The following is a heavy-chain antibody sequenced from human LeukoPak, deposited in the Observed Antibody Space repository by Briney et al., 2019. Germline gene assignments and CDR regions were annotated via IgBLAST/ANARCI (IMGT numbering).Heavy chain of an antibody. CDR3: GIQAVRYNWNDEVY. CDR1: GFTVSSNY. D-gene: IGHD1-1*01. CDR2: IYSGGST. Sequence: PGGSLRLSCAASGFTVSSNYMSWVRQAPGKGLEWVSVIYSGGSTYYADSVKGRFTISRDNSKNTLYLQMNSLRAEDTAVYYCGIQAVRYNWNDEVYWGQGTLVTVSS. J-gene: IGHJ4*02. V-gene: IGHV3-66*01.